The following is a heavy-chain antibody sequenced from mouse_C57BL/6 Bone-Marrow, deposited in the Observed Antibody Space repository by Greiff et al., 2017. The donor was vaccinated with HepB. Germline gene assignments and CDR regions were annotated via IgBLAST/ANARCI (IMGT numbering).Heavy chain of an antibody. Sequence: EVKLVESGPVLVKPGASVKMSCKASGYTFTDYYMNWVKQSHGKSLEWIGGINPYNGGTSYNQKFKGKATLTVDKSSSTAYMELNSLTSEDSAVYYCARSGSSYYFDYWGQGTTLTVSS. CDR1: GYTFTDYY. CDR2: INPYNGGT. D-gene: IGHD1-1*01. V-gene: IGHV1-19*01. CDR3: ARSGSSYYFDY. J-gene: IGHJ2*01.